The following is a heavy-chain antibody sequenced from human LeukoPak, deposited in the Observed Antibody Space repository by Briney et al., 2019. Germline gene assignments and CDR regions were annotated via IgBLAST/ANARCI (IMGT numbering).Heavy chain of an antibody. J-gene: IGHJ4*02. CDR1: GFTFSSYA. CDR2: ISYDGSNK. D-gene: IGHD6-13*01. CDR3: ARDLTLRGTSSWYFAGFFDY. Sequence: GGSLRLSCAASGFTFSSYAMHWVRQAPGKGLEWVAVISYDGSNKYYADSVKGRFTISRDNSKNTLYLQMNSLRAEDTAVYYCARDLTLRGTSSWYFAGFFDYWGQGTLVTVSS. V-gene: IGHV3-30*04.